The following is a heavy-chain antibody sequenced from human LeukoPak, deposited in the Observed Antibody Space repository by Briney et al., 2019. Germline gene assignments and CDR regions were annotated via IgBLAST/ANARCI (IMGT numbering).Heavy chain of an antibody. D-gene: IGHD3-9*01. CDR3: ARVGDILTGYYHFDY. Sequence: ASVKVSCKASGYTFTSYYMHWVRQAPGQGLEWMGIINPSGGSTSYAQKFQGRVTMTRDMSTSTVYMELSSLRSEDTAVYYCARVGDILTGYYHFDYWGQGTLVTVSS. CDR1: GYTFTSYY. J-gene: IGHJ4*02. CDR2: INPSGGST. V-gene: IGHV1-46*01.